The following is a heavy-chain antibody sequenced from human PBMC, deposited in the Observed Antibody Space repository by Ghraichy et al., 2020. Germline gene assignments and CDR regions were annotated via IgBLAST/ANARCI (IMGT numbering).Heavy chain of an antibody. V-gene: IGHV4-4*07. CDR2: IYTSGST. CDR3: ARDPSDYYDSSGFNYYFDK. D-gene: IGHD3-22*01. J-gene: IGHJ4*02. Sequence: SETLSLTCTVSGGSINTHYWNWIRQSAGKGLEWIGRIYTSGSTNYNPSLTSRVTMTVDTSKNQFSLKLNSVTAADTAVYYCARDPSDYYDSSGFNYYFDKWGQGILVTVSS. CDR1: GGSINTHY.